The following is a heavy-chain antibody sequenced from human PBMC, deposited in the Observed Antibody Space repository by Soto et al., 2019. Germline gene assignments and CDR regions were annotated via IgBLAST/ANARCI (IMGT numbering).Heavy chain of an antibody. Sequence: GVSLRLSCAASGFTFSHYSMHWVRQAPGKGLEWVAGMSYEGSKKSSADSVKGRFVISRDNSQDTLFLQMNSLRVEDTALYYCARGHGGTLYNYGPFDPWGKGPLVTVSS. CDR2: MSYEGSKK. V-gene: IGHV3-30*09. CDR1: GFTFSHYS. CDR3: ARGHGGTLYNYGPFDP. J-gene: IGHJ5*02. D-gene: IGHD5-18*01.